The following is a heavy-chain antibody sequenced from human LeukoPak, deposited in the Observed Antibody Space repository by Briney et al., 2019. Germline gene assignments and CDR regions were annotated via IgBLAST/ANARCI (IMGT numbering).Heavy chain of an antibody. J-gene: IGHJ4*02. V-gene: IGHV3-53*01. Sequence: GGSLRLSCAASGFIVSNNYMTWVRQAPGKGLEWVSIIYSGGRSFYADSVKGRFTISRDNSKNTLYLQMDSLRAEDTAVYYCARGGYYGSGTYPIDYWGQGTLVTVS. CDR1: GFIVSNNY. CDR3: ARGGYYGSGTYPIDY. CDR2: IYSGGRS. D-gene: IGHD3-10*01.